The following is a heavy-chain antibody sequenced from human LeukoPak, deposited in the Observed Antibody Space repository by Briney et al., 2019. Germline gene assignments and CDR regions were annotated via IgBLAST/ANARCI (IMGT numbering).Heavy chain of an antibody. Sequence: GGSLRLSCAASGFTFSDYYMSWIRQAPGKGLEWVSYISSSGSTIYYADSVKGRFTISRDNAKNSLYLQMNSLRAEDTAVYYCARDLSVGCSSTSCYNNYYYYYMDVWGKGTTVTVSS. J-gene: IGHJ6*03. D-gene: IGHD2-2*02. V-gene: IGHV3-11*04. CDR1: GFTFSDYY. CDR3: ARDLSVGCSSTSCYNNYYYYYMDV. CDR2: ISSSGSTI.